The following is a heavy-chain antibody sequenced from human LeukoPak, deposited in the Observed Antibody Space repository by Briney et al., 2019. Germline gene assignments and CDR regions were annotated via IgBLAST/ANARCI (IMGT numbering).Heavy chain of an antibody. CDR1: GGSISSYY. V-gene: IGHV4-59*01. J-gene: IGHJ4*02. D-gene: IGHD5-18*01. Sequence: ASETLSLTCTVSGGSISSYYWSWIRQPPGKGLEWIGYIYYSGSTNYNPSLKSRVTISVDTSKNQFSLKLSSVTAADTAVYYCARGWAEGYSYGQYYFDYWGQGTLVTVSS. CDR2: IYYSGST. CDR3: ARGWAEGYSYGQYYFDY.